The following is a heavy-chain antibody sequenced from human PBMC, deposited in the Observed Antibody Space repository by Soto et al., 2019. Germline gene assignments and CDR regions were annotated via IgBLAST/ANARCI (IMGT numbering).Heavy chain of an antibody. CDR3: ERDATTVVTPYNWFDP. Sequence: QVQLVESGGGVVQPGRSLRLSCAASGFTFSSYAMHCVRQAPGKGLECVAVISYDGSNKYYADSVKGRFTISRDNPKNTLYLQMNSLRAEDTAVYYCERDATTVVTPYNWFDPWCHGNLVTVSS. D-gene: IGHD4-17*01. CDR1: GFTFSSYA. J-gene: IGHJ5*02. CDR2: ISYDGSNK. V-gene: IGHV3-30-3*01.